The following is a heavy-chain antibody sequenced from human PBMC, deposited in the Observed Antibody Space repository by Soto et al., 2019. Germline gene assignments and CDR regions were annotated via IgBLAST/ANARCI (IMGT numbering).Heavy chain of an antibody. D-gene: IGHD1-1*01. CDR2: IWYDGSNK. CDR1: GFTFSRYG. CDR3: ARDLEGPFDY. J-gene: IGHJ4*02. V-gene: IGHV3-33*01. Sequence: QVQLVESGGGVVQPGRSLRLSCAASGFTFSRYGMHWVRQYPGKGLEWVAVIWYDGSNKYYADSVKGRFTISRDNSKNQLYLQMNSLSAGDTAVYYCARDLEGPFDYWGQGTLVTVSS.